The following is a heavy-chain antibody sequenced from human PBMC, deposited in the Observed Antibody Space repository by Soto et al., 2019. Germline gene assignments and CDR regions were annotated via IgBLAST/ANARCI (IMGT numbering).Heavy chain of an antibody. CDR3: AKYRRTEADGYTLDF. V-gene: IGHV4-59*01. J-gene: IGHJ4*02. CDR1: GGSISGYY. D-gene: IGHD5-12*01. CDR2: VYYSGST. Sequence: SETLSLTCTISGGSISGYYCSWIRQPPGKGPEWIGYVYYSGSTNYNPSLESRVTISIDTSKNQFSLKLTSVTAADTAVYYCAKYRRTEADGYTLDFWGQGTLVTVSS.